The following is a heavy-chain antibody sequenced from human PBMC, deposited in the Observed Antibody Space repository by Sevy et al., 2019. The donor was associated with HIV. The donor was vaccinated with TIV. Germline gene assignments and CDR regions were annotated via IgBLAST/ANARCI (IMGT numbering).Heavy chain of an antibody. CDR2: ISGSGGST. J-gene: IGHJ5*02. CDR3: AKYGSYSARKYNWFDP. V-gene: IGHV3-23*01. D-gene: IGHD1-26*01. Sequence: GGSLRLSCAASGFTFSSYAMSWVRQAPGKGLEWVSAISGSGGSTYYADSVKGRFTISRDNSKNTLYLQMNSLRAEDTAVYYCAKYGSYSARKYNWFDPWGQGTLVTVS. CDR1: GFTFSSYA.